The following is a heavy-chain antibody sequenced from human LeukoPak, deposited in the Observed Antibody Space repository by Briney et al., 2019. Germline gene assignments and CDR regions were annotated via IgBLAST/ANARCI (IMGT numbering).Heavy chain of an antibody. V-gene: IGHV4-59*12. CDR1: GGSISNYY. D-gene: IGHD6-19*01. Sequence: SETLSLTCTVSGGSISNYYWSWIRQPPGKGLEWIGYIFYSGSTNYNPSLKSRVTISVDTSKNQFSLKLSSVTAADTAVYYCASRAGFFDYWGQGTLVTVSS. CDR3: ASRAGFFDY. CDR2: IFYSGST. J-gene: IGHJ4*02.